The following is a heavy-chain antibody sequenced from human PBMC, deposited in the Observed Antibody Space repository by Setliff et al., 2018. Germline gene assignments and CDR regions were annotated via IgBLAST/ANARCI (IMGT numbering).Heavy chain of an antibody. V-gene: IGHV4-61*09. CDR3: ARMSGFQYMDV. J-gene: IGHJ6*03. CDR2: IYTSWST. Sequence: SETLSLTCTVSADSISSRHYYWSWIRQPAGKGLEWLGQIYTSWSTNYNPSLKGRATLSIDASKRQLSLKLTSVTAADTAVYYCARMSGFQYMDVWGKGTTVTAP. CDR1: ADSISSRHYY. D-gene: IGHD3-3*01.